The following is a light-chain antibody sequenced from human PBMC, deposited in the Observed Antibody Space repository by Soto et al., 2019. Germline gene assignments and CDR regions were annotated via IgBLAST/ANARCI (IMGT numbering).Light chain of an antibody. CDR1: QAVPNN. Sequence: DIPLTQSPSFLSASVGARVTITCRPSQAVPNNMAWYQQKPGKPPKLLIYEESTLHSGVPSRFSGRKSGTQFTLTIDSLQPEEFATYSCQQVKTYPRTFGGGTKVEI. CDR3: QQVKTYPRT. J-gene: IGKJ4*01. CDR2: EES. V-gene: IGKV1-9*01.